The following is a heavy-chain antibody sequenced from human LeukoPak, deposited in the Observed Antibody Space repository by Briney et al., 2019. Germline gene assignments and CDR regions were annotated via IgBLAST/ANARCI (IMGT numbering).Heavy chain of an antibody. CDR1: GGSISSYY. CDR2: IYYSGST. CDR3: ARDRYSSGGSYFDY. D-gene: IGHD6-19*01. V-gene: IGHV4-59*01. J-gene: IGHJ4*02. Sequence: SETLSLTCTLSGGSISSYYWSWIRQPPGKGLEWIGYIYYSGSTNYNPSLKSRVTISVDTSKNQFSLKLSSVTAADTAVYYCARDRYSSGGSYFDYWGQGTLVTVSS.